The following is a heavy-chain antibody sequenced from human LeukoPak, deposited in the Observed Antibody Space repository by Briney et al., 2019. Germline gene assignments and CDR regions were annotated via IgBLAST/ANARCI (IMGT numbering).Heavy chain of an antibody. CDR3: ARANYGSGSSLEDY. CDR1: GGSISSYY. J-gene: IGHJ4*02. D-gene: IGHD3-10*01. CDR2: IYTSGST. Sequence: SETLSPTCTVSGGSISSYYRSWIRQPAGKGLEWIGRIYTSGSTNYNPSLKSRVTMSVDTSKNQFSLKLSSVTAADTAVYYCARANYGSGSSLEDYWGQGTLVTVSS. V-gene: IGHV4-4*07.